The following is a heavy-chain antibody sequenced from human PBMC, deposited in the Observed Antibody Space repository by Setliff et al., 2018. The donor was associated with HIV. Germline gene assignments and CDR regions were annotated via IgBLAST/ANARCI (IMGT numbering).Heavy chain of an antibody. CDR1: GGTFSSYA. D-gene: IGHD3-22*01. CDR2: IIPLHGIA. V-gene: IGHV1-69*10. Sequence: SVKVSCKASGGTFSSYAITWVRQAPGQGLEWMGGIIPLHGIANYIQKFQGRVTITADKSTTTAYMELSSLRPEDTAVYFCARVRLYNSALDYWGQGTLVTVSS. J-gene: IGHJ4*02. CDR3: ARVRLYNSALDY.